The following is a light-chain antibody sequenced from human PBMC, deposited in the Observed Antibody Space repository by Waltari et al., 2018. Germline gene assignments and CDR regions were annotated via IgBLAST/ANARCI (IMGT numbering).Light chain of an antibody. CDR3: SSYTSSSTWV. CDR1: SSDIGAYNY. Sequence: QSALTQPASVSGSPGQSISISCTGTSSDIGAYNYVSWYQQHPGKAPKLMIYEVSNRPSGVSTRFSGSKADNTASLTISGLQAEDEADYYCSSYTSSSTWVFGGGTKLTVL. CDR2: EVS. V-gene: IGLV2-14*01. J-gene: IGLJ3*02.